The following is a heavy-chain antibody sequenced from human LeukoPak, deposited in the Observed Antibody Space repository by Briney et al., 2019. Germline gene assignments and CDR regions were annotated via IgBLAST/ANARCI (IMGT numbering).Heavy chain of an antibody. V-gene: IGHV1-46*01. CDR3: ARDWEGNFDY. D-gene: IGHD1-26*01. CDR2: INPSGGST. J-gene: IGHJ4*02. Sequence: ASVKVSCKASGYTFTSYYMHWVRQAPGQGLEWMGIINPSGGSTSYAQKFQGRVTMTTDTSTSTAYMELRSLRSDDTAVYYCARDWEGNFDYWGQGTLVTVSS. CDR1: GYTFTSYY.